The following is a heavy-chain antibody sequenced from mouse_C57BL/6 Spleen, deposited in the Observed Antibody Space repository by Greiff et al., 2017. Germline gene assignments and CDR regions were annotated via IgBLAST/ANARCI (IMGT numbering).Heavy chain of an antibody. D-gene: IGHD1-1*01. Sequence: QVQLQQSGAELARPGASVKMSCKASGYTFTSYTMHWVKQRPGPGLEWIGYINPSSGYTKYNQKFKDKATLTADKSSSTAYMQLSSLTSEDSAVYYCARWNDGSSYYFDYWGQGTTLTVSS. CDR3: ARWNDGSSYYFDY. CDR2: INPSSGYT. J-gene: IGHJ2*01. V-gene: IGHV1-4*01. CDR1: GYTFTSYT.